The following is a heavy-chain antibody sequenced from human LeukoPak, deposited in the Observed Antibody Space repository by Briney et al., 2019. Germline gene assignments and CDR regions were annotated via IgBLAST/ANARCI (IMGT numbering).Heavy chain of an antibody. Sequence: ASVKVSCKASGYTFTSYGISWVRQAPGQGLEWMGWISPYNGNTNYAQKLQGRVTMTTDTSTSTSYMELSSLRSEDTAVYYCAREDNYYDSSGYLYYFDYWGQGTLVTVSS. CDR1: GYTFTSYG. J-gene: IGHJ4*02. CDR3: AREDNYYDSSGYLYYFDY. D-gene: IGHD3-22*01. CDR2: ISPYNGNT. V-gene: IGHV1-18*01.